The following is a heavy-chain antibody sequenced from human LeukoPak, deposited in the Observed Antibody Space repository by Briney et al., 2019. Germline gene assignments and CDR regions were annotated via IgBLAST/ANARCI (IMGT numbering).Heavy chain of an antibody. J-gene: IGHJ4*02. Sequence: GGSLRLSCAASGFTFSSYAMSWVRQAPGKGLEWVSGISGSGGSTYYADSVKGRFTISRDNSKNTLYLQMNSLRAEDTAVYYCAKLPVAATPEYYFDYWGQGTLVTVSS. CDR2: ISGSGGST. CDR1: GFTFSSYA. D-gene: IGHD2-15*01. CDR3: AKLPVAATPEYYFDY. V-gene: IGHV3-23*01.